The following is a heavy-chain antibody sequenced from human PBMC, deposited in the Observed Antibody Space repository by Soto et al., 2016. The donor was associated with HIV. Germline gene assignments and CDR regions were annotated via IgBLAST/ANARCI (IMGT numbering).Heavy chain of an antibody. D-gene: IGHD4-17*01. V-gene: IGHV3-7*01. J-gene: IGHJ2*01. CDR1: GFPFSSYW. Sequence: EVQLVESGGGLVQPGGSLRLSCAAPGFPFSSYWMSWVRQAPGKGLECVASINQDGSEKYYVDSVKGRFTISRDNAEMSLFLQMSSLRAEDTAIYYCATYYGDFSRYFDLWGRGTLVTVSS. CDR3: ATYYGDFSRYFDL. CDR2: INQDGSEK.